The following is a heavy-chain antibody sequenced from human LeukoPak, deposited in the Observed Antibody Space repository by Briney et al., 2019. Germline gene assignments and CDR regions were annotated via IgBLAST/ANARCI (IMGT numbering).Heavy chain of an antibody. D-gene: IGHD5-24*01. Sequence: KPSETLSLTCTVSGGSISTDSYYWGWIRQPPGKGLEWIGSIYYSGSTHYNPSLKSRVTLSLDTSKNQFSLKLSSVTAADPAVYYCARDGEMATIENYFAYWGQGTLVTVSS. V-gene: IGHV4-39*07. CDR1: GGSISTDSYY. J-gene: IGHJ4*02. CDR3: ARDGEMATIENYFAY. CDR2: IYYSGST.